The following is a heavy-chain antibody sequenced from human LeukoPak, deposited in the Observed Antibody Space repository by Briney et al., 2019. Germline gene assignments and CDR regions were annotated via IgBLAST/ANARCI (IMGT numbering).Heavy chain of an antibody. D-gene: IGHD3-10*01. CDR2: IYYSGST. Sequence: PSETLSLTCTVSGGAISSYYWSWIRQPPGKGLEWIGYIYYSGSTNYNPSLKSRVTISVDTSKNQFSLKLSSVTAADTAVYYCAGVVYGSGSLYCMDVWGEGTTVSVSS. CDR1: GGAISSYY. CDR3: AGVVYGSGSLYCMDV. V-gene: IGHV4-59*01. J-gene: IGHJ6*01.